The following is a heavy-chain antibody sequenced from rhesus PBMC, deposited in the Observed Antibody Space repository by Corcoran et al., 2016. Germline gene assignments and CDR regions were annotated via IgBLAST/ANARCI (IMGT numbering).Heavy chain of an antibody. Sequence: EVRLVESGGGLVQPGGYLRLSCAASGFTFSDYYMSWVPQAPGKGPEWVGFSINKANGGTAEYSASVKGRFNTSREDSKSIASLQMNSLKTEDTAVYYCARDGGYNWNYRGLESGGQGVVVTVSS. CDR2: SINKANGGTA. J-gene: IGHJ6*01. V-gene: IGHV3-116*02. CDR3: ARDGGYNWNYRGLES. D-gene: IGHD1-26*01. CDR1: GFTFSDYY.